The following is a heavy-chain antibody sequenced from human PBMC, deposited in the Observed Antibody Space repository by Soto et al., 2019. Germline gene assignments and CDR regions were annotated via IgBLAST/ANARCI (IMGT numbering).Heavy chain of an antibody. Sequence: QVQLVQSGAEVKKPGASVKVSYKASGYTFNTYGISWVRQAPGQGLEWMGWINNYNSQTYYVQWLQGRVTMTTDTSTSTAYMELRSLRSDDTGVYYCARHGSSREDLWGQGTLVTVSS. J-gene: IGHJ5*02. V-gene: IGHV1-18*01. CDR3: ARHGSSREDL. CDR1: GYTFNTYG. D-gene: IGHD6-6*01. CDR2: INNYNSQT.